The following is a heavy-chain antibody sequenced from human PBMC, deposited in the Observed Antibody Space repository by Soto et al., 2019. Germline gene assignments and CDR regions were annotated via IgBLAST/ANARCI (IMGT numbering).Heavy chain of an antibody. D-gene: IGHD6-19*01. V-gene: IGHV5-10-1*01. CDR1: GYSFTSYW. CDR2: IDPSDSYT. J-gene: IGHJ6*02. Sequence: PGESLKISCKGSGYSFTSYWISRVRQMPGKXLEWMGRIDPSDSYTNYSPSFQGHVTISADKSISTAYLQWSSLKASDTAMYYCARQTIAVAVYYYYGMDVWGQGTTVTVSS. CDR3: ARQTIAVAVYYYYGMDV.